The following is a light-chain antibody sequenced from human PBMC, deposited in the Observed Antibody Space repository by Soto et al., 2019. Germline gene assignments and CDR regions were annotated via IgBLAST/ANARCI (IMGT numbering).Light chain of an antibody. V-gene: IGKV3-20*01. CDR1: QSVNSR. CDR3: QHYGRSPIT. CDR2: GAS. J-gene: IGKJ5*01. Sequence: EIVLTQSPGTLPLSPGEIATICCRASQSVNSRLAWYQHKPGQAPRVLISGASSRATGIPDRFSGSGSATDFTLTISRLEPEDFALYYCQHYGRSPITFGQGTRLEI.